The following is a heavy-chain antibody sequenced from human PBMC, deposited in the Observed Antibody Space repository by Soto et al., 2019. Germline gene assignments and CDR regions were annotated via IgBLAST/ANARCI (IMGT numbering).Heavy chain of an antibody. CDR2: IKTDGTIT. V-gene: IGHV3-74*01. D-gene: IGHD1-1*01. J-gene: IGHJ4*02. CDR1: GFTFSNHW. Sequence: EVQLVESGGGLVQPGESLRLSCAASGFTFSNHWMHWVRQAPGERPVWIPRIKTDGTITDYADYVKGRFTVSRDNAQNTLFLQMNSLRAEDTAVYYCARNWNGVDYWGQGTLVTVSS. CDR3: ARNWNGVDY.